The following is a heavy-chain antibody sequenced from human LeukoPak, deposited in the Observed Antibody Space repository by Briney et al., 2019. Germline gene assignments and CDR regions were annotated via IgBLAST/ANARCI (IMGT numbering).Heavy chain of an antibody. CDR2: IKSKTDGGTT. Sequence: PGGSLRLSCAASGFTFSSHSMNWVRQAPGKGLEWVGRIKSKTDGGTTDYAAPVKGRFTISRDDSKNTLYLQMNSLKTEDTAVYYCTSWSRDSSGYSSHYYYYGMDVWGQGTTVTVSS. CDR3: TSWSRDSSGYSSHYYYYGMDV. J-gene: IGHJ6*02. D-gene: IGHD3-22*01. CDR1: GFTFSSHS. V-gene: IGHV3-15*01.